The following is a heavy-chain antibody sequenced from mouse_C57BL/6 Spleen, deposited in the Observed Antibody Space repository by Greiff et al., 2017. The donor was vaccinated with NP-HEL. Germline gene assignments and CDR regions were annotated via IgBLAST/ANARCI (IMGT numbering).Heavy chain of an antibody. V-gene: IGHV1-69*01. D-gene: IGHD3-2*02. CDR2: IDPSDSYT. J-gene: IGHJ2*01. Sequence: QVQLKESGAELVMPGASVKLSCKASGYTFTSYWMHWVKQRPGQGLEWIGEIDPSDSYTNYNQKFKGKSTLTVDKSSSTAYMQLSSLTSEDSAVYYCAIGTAQVPFDYWGQGTTLTVSS. CDR1: GYTFTSYW. CDR3: AIGTAQVPFDY.